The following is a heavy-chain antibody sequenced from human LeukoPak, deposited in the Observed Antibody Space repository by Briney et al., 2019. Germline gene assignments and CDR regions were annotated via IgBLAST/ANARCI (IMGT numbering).Heavy chain of an antibody. CDR3: ARLPPAEMSTTTPSYYYYYMDV. V-gene: IGHV4-39*01. J-gene: IGHJ6*03. Sequence: GSLRLSCAASGFTFSRYWMSWVRQPPGKGLEWIGSIYYSGTTYYNPSLKSRVTISVDTSKNQFSLKLSSVSAADTAVYYCARLPPAEMSTTTPSYYYYYMDVWGKGTTVTISS. D-gene: IGHD5-24*01. CDR1: GFTFSRYW. CDR2: IYYSGTT.